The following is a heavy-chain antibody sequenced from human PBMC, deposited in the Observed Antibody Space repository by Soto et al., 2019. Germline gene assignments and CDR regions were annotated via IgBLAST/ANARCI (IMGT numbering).Heavy chain of an antibody. CDR3: ARRTTTGGYMDV. Sequence: SETLSLTCTVSGGSISSSSYYWGWIRQPPGKGLEWIGSIYYSGSTYYNPSLKSRVTISVDTSKNQFSLKLSSVTAADTAVYYCARRTTTGGYMDVWGKGTTVTVS. CDR1: GGSISSSSYY. D-gene: IGHD4-17*01. CDR2: IYYSGST. V-gene: IGHV4-39*01. J-gene: IGHJ6*03.